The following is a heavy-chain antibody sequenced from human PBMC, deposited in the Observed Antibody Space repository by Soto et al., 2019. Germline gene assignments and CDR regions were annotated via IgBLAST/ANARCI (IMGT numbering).Heavy chain of an antibody. V-gene: IGHV1-3*01. CDR2: INAGNGNT. J-gene: IGHJ4*02. Sequence: ASVKVSCKASGYTFTSYAMHWVRQAPGQRLEWMGWINAGNGNTKYSQKFQGRVTITRDTSASTAYMELSSLRSEDTAVYYCARDCSGGSCPNLDYWGQGTLVTSPQ. D-gene: IGHD2-15*01. CDR3: ARDCSGGSCPNLDY. CDR1: GYTFTSYA.